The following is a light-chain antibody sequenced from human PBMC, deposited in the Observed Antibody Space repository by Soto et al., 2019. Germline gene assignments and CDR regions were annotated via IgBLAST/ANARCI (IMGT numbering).Light chain of an antibody. CDR3: QQYDNWPWK. Sequence: EIVMTQSPATLSVSPGGIATLSCSASQSISDTLAWYQQKPGQAPRLLIHGASTRAPGFPARFSGSGSGTDFTLTISSLQSEDFAVYYCQQYDNWPWKCGQGTKGDIK. CDR2: GAS. CDR1: QSISDT. V-gene: IGKV3-15*01. J-gene: IGKJ1*01.